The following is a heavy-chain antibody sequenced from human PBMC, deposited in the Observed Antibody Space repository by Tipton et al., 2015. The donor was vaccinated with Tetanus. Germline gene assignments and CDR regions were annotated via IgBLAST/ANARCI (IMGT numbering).Heavy chain of an antibody. CDR2: IAWNSGGI. Sequence: SLRLSCVGAGFTFDNYAMHWVRQAPGKGLEWVSGIAWNSGGIGYADSVKGRFTISRDNARNSLYLQMNTLRADDTALYYCARERSSGCFDTWGRGSLVTVSS. CDR3: ARERSSGCFDT. J-gene: IGHJ5*02. D-gene: IGHD1-26*01. V-gene: IGHV3-9*01. CDR1: GFTFDNYA.